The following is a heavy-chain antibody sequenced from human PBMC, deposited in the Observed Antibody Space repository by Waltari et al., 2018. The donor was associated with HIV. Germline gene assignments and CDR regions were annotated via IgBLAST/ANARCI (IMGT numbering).Heavy chain of an antibody. Sequence: EVQLVESGGGLVQPGGSLRLSCAASGFTFSTYWMNWVRQAPGKGLEWVANINPDGSGKNYVDSVKGRFTISRDNAKNSLFLQMNSLRAEDTAVYYCAREDGTFDYWGQGSLVTVSS. V-gene: IGHV3-7*01. CDR1: GFTFSTYW. D-gene: IGHD1-1*01. CDR2: INPDGSGK. J-gene: IGHJ4*02. CDR3: AREDGTFDY.